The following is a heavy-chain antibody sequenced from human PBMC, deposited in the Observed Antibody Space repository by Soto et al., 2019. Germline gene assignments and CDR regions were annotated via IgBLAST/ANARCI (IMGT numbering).Heavy chain of an antibody. Sequence: QVQLVESGGGVVQPGRSLRLSCAASGFTFSSYGMHWVRQAPGKGLEWVAVISYDGSNKYYADSVKGRFTISRDNSNNTLYLQMNSLRAEDTAVYYCANEGDSYFDYWGQGTLVTVSS. V-gene: IGHV3-30*18. CDR3: ANEGDSYFDY. CDR1: GFTFSSYG. J-gene: IGHJ4*02. D-gene: IGHD2-21*02. CDR2: ISYDGSNK.